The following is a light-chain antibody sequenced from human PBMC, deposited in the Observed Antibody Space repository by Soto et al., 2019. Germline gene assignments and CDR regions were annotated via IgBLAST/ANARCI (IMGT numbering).Light chain of an antibody. J-gene: IGLJ2*01. CDR2: EVY. CDR1: ASDIGAYNF. CDR3: TSFAGSDKLI. Sequence: QSALTQPPSASGSPGQSATISCTGAASDIGAYNFVSWYQQYPGKAPKLMIYEVYKRPSGVPDRFSGSKSGNTASLTVSGLQPEDEADYYCTSFAGSDKLIFGGGTKVPS. V-gene: IGLV2-8*01.